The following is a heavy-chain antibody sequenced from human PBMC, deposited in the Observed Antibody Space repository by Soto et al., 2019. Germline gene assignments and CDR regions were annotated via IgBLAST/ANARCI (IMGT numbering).Heavy chain of an antibody. D-gene: IGHD6-13*01. CDR1: GFTFSSYW. Sequence: HPGGSLRLSCAASGFTFSSYWMSWVRQAKEKGLEWVSAIGTAGDTYYPGSVKGRFTISRENAKNSLYLQMNSLRAGDTALYYCARGWLATGGSLSYMDVWGKGTTVTVSS. CDR3: ARGWLATGGSLSYMDV. J-gene: IGHJ6*03. CDR2: IGTAGDT. V-gene: IGHV3-13*01.